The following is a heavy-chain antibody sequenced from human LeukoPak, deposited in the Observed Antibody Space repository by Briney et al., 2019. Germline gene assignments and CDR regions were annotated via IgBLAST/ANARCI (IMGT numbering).Heavy chain of an antibody. V-gene: IGHV4-34*01. CDR3: ARERPPYYYGSGSYRAFDI. CDR2: INHSGST. J-gene: IGHJ3*02. D-gene: IGHD3-10*01. CDR1: GGSFSGYY. Sequence: SSETLCLTCAVYGGSFSGYYWSWIRQPPGKGLEWIGEINHSGSTNYNPSLKSRVTISVDTSKNQFSLKLSSVTAADTAVYYCARERPPYYYGSGSYRAFDIWGQGTMVTVSS.